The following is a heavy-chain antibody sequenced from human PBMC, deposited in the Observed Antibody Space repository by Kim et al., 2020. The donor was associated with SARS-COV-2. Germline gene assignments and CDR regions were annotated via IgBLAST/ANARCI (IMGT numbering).Heavy chain of an antibody. J-gene: IGHJ2*01. CDR1: GGSISSSNW. Sequence: SETLSLTCAVSGGSISSSNWWSWVRQPPGKGLEWIGEIYHSGSTNYNPSLKSRVTISVDKSKNQFSLKLSSVTAADTAVYYCARSKGDGYSYAPVRYFDLWGRGTLVTVSS. CDR2: IYHSGST. CDR3: ARSKGDGYSYAPVRYFDL. V-gene: IGHV4-4*02. D-gene: IGHD5-18*01.